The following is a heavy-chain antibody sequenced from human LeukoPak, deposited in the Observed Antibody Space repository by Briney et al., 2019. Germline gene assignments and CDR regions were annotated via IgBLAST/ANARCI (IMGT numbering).Heavy chain of an antibody. CDR1: GFTFSSYE. J-gene: IGHJ4*02. V-gene: IGHV3-48*03. CDR2: ISSSGSAI. D-gene: IGHD1-1*01. Sequence: GGSLRLSCAASGFTFSSYEMNWVRQAPGKGLEWVSFISSSGSAIHYADSVRGRFTISRDNAKNTLYLQMNSLRAEDTAIYYCTRGGTTFDYWGQGTLVSVSS. CDR3: TRGGTTFDY.